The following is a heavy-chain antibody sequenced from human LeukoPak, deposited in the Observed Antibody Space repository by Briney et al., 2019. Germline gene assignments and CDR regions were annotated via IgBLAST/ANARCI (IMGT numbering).Heavy chain of an antibody. V-gene: IGHV3-23*01. CDR2: ISGSGGST. CDR3: ATAGMHFDFYFDY. Sequence: PGGSLRLSCAASGFTFSSYAMSWVRQAPGKGLEWVSAISGSGGSTYYADSVKGRFTISRDNSKNTLYLQMNSLRAEDTAVYYCATAGMHFDFYFDYWGQGTLVTVSS. D-gene: IGHD3-9*01. CDR1: GFTFSSYA. J-gene: IGHJ4*02.